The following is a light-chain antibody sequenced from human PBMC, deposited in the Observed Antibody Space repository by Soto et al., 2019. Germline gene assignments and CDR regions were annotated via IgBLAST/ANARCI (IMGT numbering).Light chain of an antibody. Sequence: EIVMTQSPATLSVFPGERATLSCRASQSVSSTVAWYQQKPGQAPRLLIYGASTRATGIPARFSGSGSATEFTLIISSLQYEDFAVYHCQQYHNWPPWTFGQGTKVEIK. CDR1: QSVSST. CDR2: GAS. CDR3: QQYHNWPPWT. J-gene: IGKJ1*01. V-gene: IGKV3-15*01.